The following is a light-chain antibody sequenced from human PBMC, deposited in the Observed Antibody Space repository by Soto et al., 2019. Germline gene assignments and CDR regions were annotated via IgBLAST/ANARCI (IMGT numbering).Light chain of an antibody. CDR1: QSVSSSY. V-gene: IGKV3-20*01. CDR2: GAS. CDR3: QQYGSSPRT. J-gene: IGKJ1*01. Sequence: EIVLTQSPGTLSLSPGARATLSCRASQSVSSSYLAWYQQKPGQAPRLLIYGASSRATGIPDWFSGSGSGSDFTLTISRLEPEDFAVYYCQQYGSSPRTFGQGTKVEIK.